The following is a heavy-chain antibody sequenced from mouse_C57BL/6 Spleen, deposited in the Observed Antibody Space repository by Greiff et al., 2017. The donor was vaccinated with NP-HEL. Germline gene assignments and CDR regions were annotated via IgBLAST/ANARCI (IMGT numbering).Heavy chain of an antibody. D-gene: IGHD2-4*01. J-gene: IGHJ3*01. CDR3: ARQTYDFFWFAY. Sequence: VQLQQSGPELVKPGASVKMSCKASGYTFTDYNMHWVKQSHGKSLEWIGYINPNNGGTSYNQKFKGKATLTVNKSSSTAYMELRSLTSEDSAVYYCARQTYDFFWFAYWGQGTLVTVSA. CDR2: INPNNGGT. CDR1: GYTFTDYN. V-gene: IGHV1-22*01.